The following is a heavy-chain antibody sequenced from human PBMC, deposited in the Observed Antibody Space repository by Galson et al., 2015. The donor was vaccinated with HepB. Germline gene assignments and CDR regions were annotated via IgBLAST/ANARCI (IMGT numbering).Heavy chain of an antibody. D-gene: IGHD3-22*01. CDR2: IWYDGSNK. Sequence: SLRLSCAASGFTFSSYGMHWVRQAPGKGLEWVAVIWYDGSNKYYADSVKGRFTISRDNSKNTLYLQMNSLRAEDTAVYYCARAAVKRYYYDSSGYPLDYWGQGTLVTVSS. J-gene: IGHJ4*02. CDR3: ARAAVKRYYYDSSGYPLDY. V-gene: IGHV3-33*01. CDR1: GFTFSSYG.